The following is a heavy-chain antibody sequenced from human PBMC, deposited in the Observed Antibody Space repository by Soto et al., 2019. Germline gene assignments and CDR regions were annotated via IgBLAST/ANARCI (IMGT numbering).Heavy chain of an antibody. V-gene: IGHV4-30-4*01. J-gene: IGHJ4*02. CDR3: ARQNVQIGPGFFDY. CDR2: IYHTGTI. CDR1: VGSIGSSNFY. D-gene: IGHD3-10*02. Sequence: PSETLSLTCSVSVGSIGSSNFYWSWIRQPPGKGLEWLTSIYHTGTIYITPSLRSRLTISSDTSRNQFSLNLTSVTAADTALYFCARQNVQIGPGFFDYWGRGTLVT.